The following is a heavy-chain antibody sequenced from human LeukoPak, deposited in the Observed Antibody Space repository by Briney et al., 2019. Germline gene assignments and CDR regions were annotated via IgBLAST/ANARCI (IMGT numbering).Heavy chain of an antibody. D-gene: IGHD2-2*01. Sequence: PLETLSLTCTVSGGSISSSSYYWGWIRQPPGKGLEWIGSIYYSGSTYCNPSLKSRVTISVDTSKNQFSLKLSSVTAADTAVYYCAGHRYCSSTSCLDYWGQGTLVTVSS. J-gene: IGHJ4*02. V-gene: IGHV4-39*01. CDR2: IYYSGST. CDR1: GGSISSSSYY. CDR3: AGHRYCSSTSCLDY.